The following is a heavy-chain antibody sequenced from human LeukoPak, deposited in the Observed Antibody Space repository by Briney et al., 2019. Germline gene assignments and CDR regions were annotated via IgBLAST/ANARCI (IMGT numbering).Heavy chain of an antibody. CDR1: GYTFTNYD. V-gene: IGHV1-8*01. CDR3: ARGQAGAINEWFDP. Sequence: GASVKVSCKASGYTFTNYDINWVRQATGQGLEWMGWVNPKSGNTGFAQKFQGRVTMTRDTSITTAYMELSSLRPEDTAVYYCARGQAGAINEWFDPWGQGTLVTVSS. CDR2: VNPKSGNT. J-gene: IGHJ5*02. D-gene: IGHD1-26*01.